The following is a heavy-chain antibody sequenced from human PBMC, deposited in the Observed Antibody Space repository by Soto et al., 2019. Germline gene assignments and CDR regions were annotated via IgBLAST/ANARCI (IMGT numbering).Heavy chain of an antibody. Sequence: EGQLLESGGGLVQPGGSLRLSCAASGFTFSDYAMSWVRQGPGKELEWASGISGVGGSTYYPDSVKGRFTISRDNSKNTVYLQMNNLTAGDTAVYFCAKQRVGSSWYRDFDLCGQGTLVTASS. D-gene: IGHD6-13*01. CDR3: AKQRVGSSWYRDFDL. CDR2: ISGVGGST. CDR1: GFTFSDYA. J-gene: IGHJ4*02. V-gene: IGHV3-23*01.